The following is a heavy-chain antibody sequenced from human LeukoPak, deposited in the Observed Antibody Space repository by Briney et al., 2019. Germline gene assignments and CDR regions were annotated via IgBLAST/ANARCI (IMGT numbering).Heavy chain of an antibody. J-gene: IGHJ6*03. V-gene: IGHV4-34*01. CDR3: ARGVDSKVRGVRGYYYYMDV. CDR1: EFTFGSYY. D-gene: IGHD3-10*01. CDR2: INDSGST. Sequence: TGGSLRLSCAASEFTFGSYYMTWVRQAPGKGLEWIGEINDSGSTNYSPSLESRVTISVDTSKNQFSLKLSSVTAADTAVYYCARGVDSKVRGVRGYYYYMDVWGKGTTVTVSS.